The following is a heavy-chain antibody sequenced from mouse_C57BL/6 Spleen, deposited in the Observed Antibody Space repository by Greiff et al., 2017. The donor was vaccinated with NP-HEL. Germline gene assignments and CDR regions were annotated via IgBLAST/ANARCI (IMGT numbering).Heavy chain of an antibody. Sequence: EVKLVESGGGLVKPGGSLKLSCAASGFTFSSYTMSWVRQTPEKRLEWVATISGGGGNTYYPDSVKGRFTISRDNAKNTLYLQMSSLRSEDTALYYCARKDSSGYLYYYAMDYWGQGTSVTVSS. CDR1: GFTFSSYT. CDR2: ISGGGGNT. J-gene: IGHJ4*01. V-gene: IGHV5-9*01. CDR3: ARKDSSGYLYYYAMDY. D-gene: IGHD3-2*02.